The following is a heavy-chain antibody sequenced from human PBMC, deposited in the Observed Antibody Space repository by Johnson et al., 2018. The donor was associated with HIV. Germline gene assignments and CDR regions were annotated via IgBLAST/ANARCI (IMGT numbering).Heavy chain of an antibody. Sequence: VQLVESGGGLIQPGGSLRLSCAASGLTVSANYMSWVRQAPGKGLEWVSVTYSGGTTFYADSVKGRFTISRDNSKNTLYLQMNSLRAEDTAVYYCASSALGIMGAFDIWGQGTMVTVSS. V-gene: IGHV3-66*03. CDR1: GLTVSANY. D-gene: IGHD7-27*01. CDR2: TYSGGTT. CDR3: ASSALGIMGAFDI. J-gene: IGHJ3*02.